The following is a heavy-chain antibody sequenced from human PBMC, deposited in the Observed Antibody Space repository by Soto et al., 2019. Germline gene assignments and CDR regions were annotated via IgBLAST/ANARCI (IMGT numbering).Heavy chain of an antibody. D-gene: IGHD3-16*02. V-gene: IGHV3-23*01. CDR2: ISGSGGST. J-gene: IGHJ6*03. CDR3: AKSDREGRGSQGYTDV. CDR1: GFTFSNYV. Sequence: EVQLLESGGGMEQPGGSLRLSCAASGFTFSNYVMTWVRQAPGKGLEWVSGISGSGGSTYYADPVKGRFTISRDNSKGTVYLQMNSLRAEDTAVYYCAKSDREGRGSQGYTDVWGKGTTVTVSS.